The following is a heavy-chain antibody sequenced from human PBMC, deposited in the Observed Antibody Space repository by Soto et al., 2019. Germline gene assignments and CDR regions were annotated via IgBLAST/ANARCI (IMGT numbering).Heavy chain of an antibody. CDR2: FDPEDGET. Sequence: ASVKVSCKVSGYTLTELSMHWVRQAPGKGLEWMGGFDPEDGETIYAQKFQGRVTMTEDTSTDTAYMELSSLRSEDTAVYYCATRRGPYSGSDNWFDPWGQGTLVTVSS. J-gene: IGHJ5*02. D-gene: IGHD1-26*01. CDR1: GYTLTELS. CDR3: ATRRGPYSGSDNWFDP. V-gene: IGHV1-24*01.